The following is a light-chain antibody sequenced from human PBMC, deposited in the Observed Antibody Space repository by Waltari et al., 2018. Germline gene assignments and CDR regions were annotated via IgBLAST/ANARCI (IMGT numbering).Light chain of an antibody. V-gene: IGLV2-11*01. CDR2: DVN. Sequence: QSALTQPRSVSGSPGQSVTISCTGTSSDVGGYNYVSWYQQHPGKAPKLMIYDVNKRPSGVPDRFSGSKSGNTASLTSSGLQAEDEADYRCCSYAGSYTYVVFGGGTKLTVL. J-gene: IGLJ2*01. CDR3: CSYAGSYTYVV. CDR1: SSDVGGYNY.